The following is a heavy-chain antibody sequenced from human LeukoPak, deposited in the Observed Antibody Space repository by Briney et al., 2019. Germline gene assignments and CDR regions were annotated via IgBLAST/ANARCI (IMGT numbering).Heavy chain of an antibody. D-gene: IGHD3-22*01. CDR2: IYYSGST. V-gene: IGHV4-39*01. CDR3: ATHYYDSSGYWNAFDI. Sequence: PSETLSLTCAVSGGSISSSSYYWGWIRQPPGKGLEWIGSIYYSGSTYYNPSLKSRVTISVDTSKNQSSLKLSSVTAADTAVYYCATHYYDSSGYWNAFDIWGQGTMVTVSS. J-gene: IGHJ3*02. CDR1: GGSISSSSYY.